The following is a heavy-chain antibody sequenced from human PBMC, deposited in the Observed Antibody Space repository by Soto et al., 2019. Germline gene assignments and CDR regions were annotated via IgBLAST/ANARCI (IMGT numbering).Heavy chain of an antibody. CDR2: ISYDGSLK. CDR1: GFTFSSYC. D-gene: IGHD2-21*02. J-gene: IGHJ1*01. CDR3: AKAYCGGDCTRRPEYGQH. V-gene: IGHV3-30*18. Sequence: GGSLRLSCAGCGFTFSSYCMHWVRQAPCKGLEWVAVISYDGSLKYYADSVKGRFTISRDNSRNTLYLQMNSLGAEDTAVYYCAKAYCGGDCTRRPEYGQHWGQGNLVTVSS.